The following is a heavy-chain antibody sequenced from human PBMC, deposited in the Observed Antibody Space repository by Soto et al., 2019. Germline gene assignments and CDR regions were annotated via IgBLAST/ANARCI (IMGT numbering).Heavy chain of an antibody. D-gene: IGHD3-22*01. V-gene: IGHV4-31*03. J-gene: IGHJ4*02. CDR1: GGSISSGGYY. CDR3: ASLSAGYYYDSSGYYFDY. CDR2: VYHSGST. Sequence: TLSLTCTVSGGSISSGGYYWSWVRQHPGKGLEWIGYVYHSGSTYNNPSLKSRVTISVDTSKNQFSLKLSSVTAADTAVYYCASLSAGYYYDSSGYYFDYWGQGTLVTVS.